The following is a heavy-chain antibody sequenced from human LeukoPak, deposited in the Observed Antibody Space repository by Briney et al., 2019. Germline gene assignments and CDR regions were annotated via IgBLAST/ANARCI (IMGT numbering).Heavy chain of an antibody. CDR1: GYSFTNYD. J-gene: IGHJ3*01. V-gene: IGHV1-8*01. CDR3: ARGRESSKLTSGFQSFDWLSDSFDL. D-gene: IGHD3-9*01. Sequence: GASVKVSCKTSGYSFTNYDINWVRQATGQGLEWMGWKSPNSGKTGYAQKFQGRVTMTKNTSMSTAYMELSSLTSEDTAVYYCARGRESSKLTSGFQSFDWLSDSFDLWGQGTIVTVSS. CDR2: KSPNSGKT.